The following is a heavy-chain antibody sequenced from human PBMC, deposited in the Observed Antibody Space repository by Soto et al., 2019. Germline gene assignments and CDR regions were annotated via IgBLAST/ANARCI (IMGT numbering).Heavy chain of an antibody. CDR3: ARRLAGGGAGTDTSYYYYIDV. CDR1: GYSFTNYW. V-gene: IGHV5-51*01. J-gene: IGHJ6*03. CDR2: IYPGDSDT. D-gene: IGHD1-7*01. Sequence: GESLKISCRASGYSFTNYWIAWVRQMPGKGLEWMGIIYPGDSDTRYSPSFQGQVTISADKSISTAYLQWSGLKASDTAMYYCARRLAGGGAGTDTSYYYYIDVWGKGTTVTVSS.